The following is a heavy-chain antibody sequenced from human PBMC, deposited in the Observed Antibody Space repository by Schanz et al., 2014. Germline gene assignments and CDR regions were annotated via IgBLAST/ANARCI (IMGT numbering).Heavy chain of an antibody. CDR1: GYTFTSYD. CDR3: ARGLGDERWLELNEALDI. D-gene: IGHD6-19*01. CDR2: MNPNSGNT. V-gene: IGHV1-8*02. Sequence: QVQLVQSGAEVKKPGASVRLSCEASGYTFTSYDINWVRQAPGQGLEWMGWMNPNSGNTGYAQKFQGRVTMTRHTTISTAYMELSSLRSEDTAVYYCARGLGDERWLELNEALDIWGQGTIVTVSS. J-gene: IGHJ3*02.